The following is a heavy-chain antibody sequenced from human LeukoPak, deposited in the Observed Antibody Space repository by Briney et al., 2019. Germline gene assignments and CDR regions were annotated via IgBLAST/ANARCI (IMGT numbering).Heavy chain of an antibody. CDR1: GGTFSSYA. V-gene: IGHV1-69*05. CDR2: IIPIFGTA. D-gene: IGHD3-3*01. CDR3: AREHRYYDFRSGYSPYYFDY. J-gene: IGHJ4*02. Sequence: GASVKVSCKASGGTFSSYAISWVRQAPGQGLEWMGGIIPIFGTANYAQKFQGRVTITTDESTSTAYMELSSLRSEDTAVYYCAREHRYYDFRSGYSPYYFDYWGQGTLVTVSS.